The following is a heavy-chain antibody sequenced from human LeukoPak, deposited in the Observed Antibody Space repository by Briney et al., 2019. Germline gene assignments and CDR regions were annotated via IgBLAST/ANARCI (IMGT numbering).Heavy chain of an antibody. D-gene: IGHD4-17*01. V-gene: IGHV4-59*08. J-gene: IGHJ6*02. CDR3: ARHCYGDYVGYYYGMDV. CDR1: GGSISSYY. CDR2: IYYSGST. Sequence: SETLSLTCTVSGGSISSYYWSWIRQPPGKGLERIGYIYYSGSTNYNPSLKSRVTISVDTSKNQFSLKLSSVTAADTAVYYCARHCYGDYVGYYYGMDVWGQGTTVTVSS.